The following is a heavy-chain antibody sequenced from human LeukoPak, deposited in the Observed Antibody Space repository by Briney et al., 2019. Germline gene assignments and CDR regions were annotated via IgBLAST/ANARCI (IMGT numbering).Heavy chain of an antibody. CDR3: ARGLRGSYTNWFDP. V-gene: IGHV4-34*09. J-gene: IGHJ5*02. Sequence: SETLSLTCAVYGGSFSGYYWSWIRQPPGKGLEWIGEINHSGSTNYNPSLKSRVTISVDTSKNQFSLKLSSVTAADTAVYYCARGLRGSYTNWFDPWGQGTLVTVSS. CDR2: INHSGST. D-gene: IGHD1-26*01. CDR1: GGSFSGYY.